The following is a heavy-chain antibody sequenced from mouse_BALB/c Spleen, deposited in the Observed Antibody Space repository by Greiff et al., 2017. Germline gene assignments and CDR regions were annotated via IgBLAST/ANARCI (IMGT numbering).Heavy chain of an antibody. CDR2: ISTYYGDA. J-gene: IGHJ4*01. V-gene: IGHV1S137*01. CDR3: ARRDYDYAMDY. D-gene: IGHD2-4*01. Sequence: VKLVESGAELVRPGVSVKISCKGSGYTFTDYAMHWVKQSHAKSLEWIGVISTYYGDASYNQKFKGKATMTVDKSSSTAYMELARLTSEDSAIYYCARRDYDYAMDYWGQGTSVTVSS. CDR1: GYTFTDYA.